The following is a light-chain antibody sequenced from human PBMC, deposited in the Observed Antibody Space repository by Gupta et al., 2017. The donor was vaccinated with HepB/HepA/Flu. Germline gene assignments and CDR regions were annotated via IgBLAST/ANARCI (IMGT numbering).Light chain of an antibody. J-gene: IGLJ3*02. CDR1: SSDVGGYNY. CDR2: DVS. V-gene: IGLV2-14*03. CDR3: SSYTSSRV. Sequence: QSALTQPASVPGSTAQSITISCTGTSSDVGGYNYVSWYQQHPGKAPKLMIYDVSNRPSGVSNRFSGSKSGNTASLTISGLQAEDEADYYCSSYTSSRVFGGGTKLTVL.